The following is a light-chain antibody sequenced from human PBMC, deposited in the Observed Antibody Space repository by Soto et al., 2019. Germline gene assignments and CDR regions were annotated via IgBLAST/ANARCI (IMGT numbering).Light chain of an antibody. CDR2: KAS. CDR3: QRYGHYWT. V-gene: IGKV1-5*03. J-gene: IGKJ1*01. Sequence: DIQMTQSPSTLSASVGDRVTITCRASQSISTWLAWYQQKPGKAPKLLIYKASSLEGGVPSRFSGSGSGAEFTLTISSLQPDDVATYYLQRYGHYWTFGQGTKVEVK. CDR1: QSISTW.